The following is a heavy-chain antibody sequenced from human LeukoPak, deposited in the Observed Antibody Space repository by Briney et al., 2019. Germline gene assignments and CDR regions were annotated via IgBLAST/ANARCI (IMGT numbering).Heavy chain of an antibody. V-gene: IGHV4-39*01. J-gene: IGHJ4*02. CDR2: IYYSGST. D-gene: IGHD4-17*01. CDR3: ARVRANGWDY. CDR1: GGSISSSSYY. Sequence: SETLSLTCTVSGGSISSSSYYWGWIRQPPGKGLEWIGSIYYSGSTYYNPSLKSRVTISVDTSKNQFSLKLSSVTAADTAVYYCARVRANGWDYWGQGTLVTVSS.